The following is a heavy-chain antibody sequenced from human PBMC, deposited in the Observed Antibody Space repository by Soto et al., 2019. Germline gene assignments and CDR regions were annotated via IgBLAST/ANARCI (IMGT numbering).Heavy chain of an antibody. D-gene: IGHD2-15*01. CDR2: ISYDGNNK. CDR1: GFTFSSYV. CDR3: ARAGCDGGRCYTLVGLRYGMDV. J-gene: IGHJ6*02. V-gene: IGHV3-30-3*01. Sequence: PGGSLRLSCAASGFTFSSYVMHWVRQAPGKGLEWVAVISYDGNNKYYADSVKGRFTISRDNSKNTLYLQMNSLRAEDTAVYYCARAGCDGGRCYTLVGLRYGMDVWGQGTTVTVSS.